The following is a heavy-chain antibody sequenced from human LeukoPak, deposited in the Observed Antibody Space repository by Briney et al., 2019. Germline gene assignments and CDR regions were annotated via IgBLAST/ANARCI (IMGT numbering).Heavy chain of an antibody. CDR2: IWYDGSNK. CDR1: GFTFNTYG. Sequence: PGGSLRLSCAASGFTFNTYGMHWVRQAPGKGLEWVAVIWYDGSNKYYADSMRGRFTISRDNSKSTLSLQMNSLRVEDTAVYYCARDNSSWYGCFDYWGQGTLVSVSS. J-gene: IGHJ4*02. V-gene: IGHV3-33*01. CDR3: ARDNSSWYGCFDY. D-gene: IGHD6-13*01.